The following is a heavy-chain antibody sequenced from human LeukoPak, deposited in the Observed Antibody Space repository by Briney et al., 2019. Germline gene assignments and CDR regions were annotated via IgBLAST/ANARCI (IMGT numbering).Heavy chain of an antibody. J-gene: IGHJ4*02. D-gene: IGHD1-26*01. V-gene: IGHV2-5*02. CDR3: ALYSGSYYEFDY. CDR2: LYWDDDK. CDR1: GSSLSSRGVG. Sequence: CGPTLVKPTQTLTLTCTLSGSSLSSRGVGVGCIRQPSGKALEWLAILYWDDDKRYSPALKSRHTITKDTSKNQVVLTLTNMDPVDTATYYCALYSGSYYEFDYWGQGTLVTVSS.